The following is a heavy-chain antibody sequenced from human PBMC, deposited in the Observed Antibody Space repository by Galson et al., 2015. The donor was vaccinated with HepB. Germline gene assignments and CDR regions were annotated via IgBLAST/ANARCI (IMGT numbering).Heavy chain of an antibody. V-gene: IGHV5-10-1*01. CDR3: ARYEASAFDI. D-gene: IGHD3-3*01. CDR1: GYRFTSYW. J-gene: IGHJ3*02. CDR2: IDPSDSYT. Sequence: QSGAEVKKAGESLRISCKASGYRFTSYWISWVRQMPGKGLEWMGKIDPSDSYTNYSPSFQGHVSISADKSISTAYLQWSSLKASDTAIYYCARYEASAFDIWGQGTMVTVSS.